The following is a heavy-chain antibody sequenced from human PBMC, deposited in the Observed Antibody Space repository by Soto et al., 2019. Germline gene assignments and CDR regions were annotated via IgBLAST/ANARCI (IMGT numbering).Heavy chain of an antibody. V-gene: IGHV4-4*02. CDR3: AGRRDGSGSLDY. CDR1: GGSISSNNW. D-gene: IGHD3-10*01. CDR2: IYHSGST. Sequence: QVHLQESGPGLVKPSGTLSLTCAVSGGSISSNNWWIGVRQPPGKGLEWIGEIYHSGSTGYNPSFKSRGTISVDKSKNQFSLKLSCVTAADTAVYYCAGRRDGSGSLDYWGQGTLLTVSS. J-gene: IGHJ4*02.